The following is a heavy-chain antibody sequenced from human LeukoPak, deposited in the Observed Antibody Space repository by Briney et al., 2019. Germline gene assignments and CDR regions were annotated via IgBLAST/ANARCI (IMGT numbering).Heavy chain of an antibody. D-gene: IGHD1-26*01. Sequence: ASVKVSCKASGYTFTCYYMHWVRQAPGQGLEWMGWINPNSGGTNYAQKFQDRVTMTRDTSISTAYMELSRLRSDDTAVYYCARDDSGNYYYYGMDVWGQGTTVTVSS. CDR3: ARDDSGNYYYYGMDV. CDR1: GYTFTCYY. CDR2: INPNSGGT. J-gene: IGHJ6*02. V-gene: IGHV1-2*02.